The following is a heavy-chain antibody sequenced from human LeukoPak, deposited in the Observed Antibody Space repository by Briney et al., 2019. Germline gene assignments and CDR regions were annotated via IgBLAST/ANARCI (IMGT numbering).Heavy chain of an antibody. CDR3: AKIGAIGRDFDH. CDR2: IYYSGNT. Sequence: SETLSLTCTVTGGSVSSGRYYSSWVRQPPGKGQECIGDIYYSGNTNYNPSIKSLVTISVDTSDSQFLLKLSSVTAADTAVYYCAKIGAIGRDFDHWGQGTLVTVSS. J-gene: IGHJ4*02. D-gene: IGHD3-3*01. V-gene: IGHV4-61*01. CDR1: GGSVSSGRYY.